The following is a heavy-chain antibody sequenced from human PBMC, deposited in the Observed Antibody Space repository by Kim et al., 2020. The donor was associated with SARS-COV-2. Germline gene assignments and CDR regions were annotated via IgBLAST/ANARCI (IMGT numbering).Heavy chain of an antibody. CDR1: GGSISSYY. CDR2: ISHSGTT. J-gene: IGHJ4*02. Sequence: SETLSLTCTVSGGSISSYYWSWIRQPPGKGLEWIGFISHSGTTKCRPSLKSRVTISVDTSKNQFSLKLSSVTAADTAVYYCARASYRYGDYTLDYWGQGSLVTVSS. V-gene: IGHV4-59*01. D-gene: IGHD4-17*01. CDR3: ARASYRYGDYTLDY.